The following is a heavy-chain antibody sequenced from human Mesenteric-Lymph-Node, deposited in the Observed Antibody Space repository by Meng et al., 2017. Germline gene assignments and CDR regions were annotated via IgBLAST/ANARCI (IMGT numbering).Heavy chain of an antibody. V-gene: IGHV4-59*01. CDR1: GGSISSYY. D-gene: IGHD1-14*01. CDR2: IYYSGST. CDR3: AREIRYTGAFDI. J-gene: IGHJ3*02. Sequence: GSLRLSCTVSGGSISSYYWSWIRQPPGKGLEWIGYIYYSGSTDYNPSLKSRVTISVDTSKNQFSLKLSSVTAADTAVYYCAREIRYTGAFDIWGQGTMVTVSS.